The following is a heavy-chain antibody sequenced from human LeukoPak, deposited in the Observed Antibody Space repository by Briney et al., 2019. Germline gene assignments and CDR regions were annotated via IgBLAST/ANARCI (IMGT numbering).Heavy chain of an antibody. J-gene: IGHJ5*02. Sequence: ASVKVSCKASGYTFTGYYMHSVRQAPGQGLEWMGWINPNSGGTNYAQKFQGRVTMTRDTSISTAYMELSRLRSDDTAVYYCARGGALGTDYYDSSGLPYSWFDPWGQGTLVTVSS. V-gene: IGHV1-2*02. CDR3: ARGGALGTDYYDSSGLPYSWFDP. CDR1: GYTFTGYY. D-gene: IGHD3-22*01. CDR2: INPNSGGT.